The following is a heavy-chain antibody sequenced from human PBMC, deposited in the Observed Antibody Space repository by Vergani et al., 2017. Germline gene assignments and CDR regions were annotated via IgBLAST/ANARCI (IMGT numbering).Heavy chain of an antibody. CDR1: GFTVSSNY. D-gene: IGHD6-19*01. CDR3: ARELVAGTKEIDY. V-gene: IGHV3-7*01. Sequence: EVQLVESGGGLVQPGGSLRLSCAASGFTVSSNYMSWVRQAPGKGLEWVASIKQDGSEKQYVDSVKGRFTISRDNVRNLVFLEMHDLRVADTAVYYCARELVAGTKEIDYWGQGTLVTVSS. CDR2: IKQDGSEK. J-gene: IGHJ4*02.